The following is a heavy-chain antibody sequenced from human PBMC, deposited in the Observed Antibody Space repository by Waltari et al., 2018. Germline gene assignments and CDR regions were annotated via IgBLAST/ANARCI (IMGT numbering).Heavy chain of an antibody. CDR2: IYYSGST. CDR1: GGSIRSGGYY. CDR3: ARAPRYYDSSGYKTSHFDY. V-gene: IGHV4-31*01. J-gene: IGHJ4*02. Sequence: QVQLQESGPGLVKPSQTLSLTCTVSGGSIRSGGYYWSWIRQHPGKGLEWIGYIYYSGSTYYNPSLKSLVTISVDTSKNQFSLKLSSVTAADTAVYYCARAPRYYDSSGYKTSHFDYWGQGTLVTVSS. D-gene: IGHD3-22*01.